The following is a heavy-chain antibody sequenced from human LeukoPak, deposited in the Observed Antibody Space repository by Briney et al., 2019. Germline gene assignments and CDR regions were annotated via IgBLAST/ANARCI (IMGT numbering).Heavy chain of an antibody. J-gene: IGHJ4*02. CDR1: GFTFSGHS. CDR3: GRVIAGAIDY. D-gene: IGHD6-13*01. CDR2: INLDGSER. V-gene: IGHV3-7*01. Sequence: PGGSLRLSCAASGFTFSGHSMTWVRQAPGKGLEWVANINLDGSERFSVDFVKGRFTITRDNADNSTYLHMNSLRAEDTAVYYCGRVIAGAIDYWGQGTLVTVSS.